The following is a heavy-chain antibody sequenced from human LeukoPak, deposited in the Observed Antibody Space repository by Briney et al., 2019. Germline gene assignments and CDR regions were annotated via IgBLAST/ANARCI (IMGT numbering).Heavy chain of an antibody. J-gene: IGHJ4*02. Sequence: ASVKVSCKASGYTFTSYGISWVRQAPGQGLEWMGWISAYNGNTNHAQKLQGRVTMTTDTSTSTAYMELRSLRSDDTAVYYCARVDIVVVPAARVPDYWGQGTLVTVSS. CDR2: ISAYNGNT. V-gene: IGHV1-18*01. D-gene: IGHD2-2*03. CDR1: GYTFTSYG. CDR3: ARVDIVVVPAARVPDY.